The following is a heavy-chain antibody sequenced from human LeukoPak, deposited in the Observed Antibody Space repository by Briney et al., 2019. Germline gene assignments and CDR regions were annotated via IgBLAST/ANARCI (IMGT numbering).Heavy chain of an antibody. CDR1: GFTFSSYE. V-gene: IGHV3-48*03. CDR2: ISSSGSAK. Sequence: GGSLRLSCAASGFTFSSYEMNWVRQAPGKGLEWLSHISSSGSAKYYANSVKGRFTISRDNAKNSVYLQMNSLTAEDTGLYYCARDATTAVGWVYMDVWGKGTTVTISS. J-gene: IGHJ6*03. D-gene: IGHD6-13*01. CDR3: ARDATTAVGWVYMDV.